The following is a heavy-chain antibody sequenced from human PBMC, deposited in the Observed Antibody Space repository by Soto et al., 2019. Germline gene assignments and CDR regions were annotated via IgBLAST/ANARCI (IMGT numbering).Heavy chain of an antibody. V-gene: IGHV4-4*07. CDR1: GGSISSYY. D-gene: IGHD3-22*01. CDR3: SRDFYYDSSGYFDY. CDR2: IYTSGST. J-gene: IGHJ4*02. Sequence: QVQLQESGPGLVKPSETLSLTCTVSGGSISSYYWSWIRQPAGKGLEWIGRIYTSGSTNYNPSLKLRVTMSVDTSTNQFSLKLCSVTGAYTAVYYWSRDFYYDSSGYFDYWGQGTLVTVSS.